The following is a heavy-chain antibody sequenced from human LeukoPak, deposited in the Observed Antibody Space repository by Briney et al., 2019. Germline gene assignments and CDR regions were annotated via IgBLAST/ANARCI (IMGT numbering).Heavy chain of an antibody. CDR2: ISYDGSNK. J-gene: IGHJ4*02. Sequence: PGGSLRLSCAASGFTFSSYAMHWVRQAPGKGLEWVAVISYDGSNKYYADSVKGRFTISRDNSKNTLYLQMNSLRAEDTAVYYCARDSIDFLVVPAASFDYWGQGTLVTVSS. V-gene: IGHV3-30-3*01. CDR1: GFTFSSYA. CDR3: ARDSIDFLVVPAASFDY. D-gene: IGHD2-2*01.